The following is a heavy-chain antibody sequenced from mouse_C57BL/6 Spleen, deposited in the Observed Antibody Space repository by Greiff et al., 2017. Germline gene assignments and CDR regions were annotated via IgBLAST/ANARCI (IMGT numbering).Heavy chain of an antibody. V-gene: IGHV1-15*01. CDR3: TRPIKRGMDY. CDR1: GYTFTDYE. J-gene: IGHJ4*01. Sequence: VQLQQSGAELVRPGASVTLSCKASGYTFTDYEMHWVKQTPVHGLEWIGAIDPETGGTAYNQKFKGKAILTADKSSSTAYMGLRSLTSEDSAVYYCTRPIKRGMDYWGQGTSVTVSS. CDR2: IDPETGGT. D-gene: IGHD2-4*01.